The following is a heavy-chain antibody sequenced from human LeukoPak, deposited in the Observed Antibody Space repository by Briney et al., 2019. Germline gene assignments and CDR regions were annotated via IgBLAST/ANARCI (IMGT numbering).Heavy chain of an antibody. D-gene: IGHD3-16*02. CDR2: IKQDGSEK. V-gene: IGHV3-7*01. CDR3: AREADYVWGSYRYPVWDY. J-gene: IGHJ4*02. CDR1: GFTFSSYW. Sequence: GGSLRLSCAASGFTFSSYWMSWVRQAPGKGLEWVANIKQDGSEKYYVDSVKGRFTISRDNAKNSLYLQMNSQRAEDTAVYYCAREADYVWGSYRYPVWDYWGQGTLVTVSS.